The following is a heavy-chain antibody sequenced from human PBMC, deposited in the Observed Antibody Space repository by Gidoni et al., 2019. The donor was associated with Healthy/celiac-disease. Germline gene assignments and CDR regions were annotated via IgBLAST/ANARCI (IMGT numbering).Heavy chain of an antibody. Sequence: EVQLVESVGGLVKPGGSLRLSCAASGFTFCHAWMSWVRQAPGKGLEWVGRIKSKTDGGTTDYAAPVKGRFTISRDDSKNTLYLQMNSLKTEDTAVFYCTTLLHCSGGSCYSDWGQGTLVTVSS. J-gene: IGHJ4*02. D-gene: IGHD2-15*01. CDR2: IKSKTDGGTT. CDR1: GFTFCHAW. CDR3: TTLLHCSGGSCYSD. V-gene: IGHV3-15*01.